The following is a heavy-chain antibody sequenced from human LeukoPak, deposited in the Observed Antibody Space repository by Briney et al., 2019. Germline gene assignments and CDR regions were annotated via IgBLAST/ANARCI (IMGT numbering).Heavy chain of an antibody. CDR1: GGSFSSYA. V-gene: IGHV1-69*13. J-gene: IGHJ4*02. Sequence: SVKVSCKASGGSFSSYAISWVRQAPGQGLEWMGGIIPIFGTANYAQKFQGRVTITADESTSTAYMELSSLRSEDTAVYYCARLPTYGDYPAGYWGQGTLVTVSS. CDR3: ARLPTYGDYPAGY. CDR2: IIPIFGTA. D-gene: IGHD4-17*01.